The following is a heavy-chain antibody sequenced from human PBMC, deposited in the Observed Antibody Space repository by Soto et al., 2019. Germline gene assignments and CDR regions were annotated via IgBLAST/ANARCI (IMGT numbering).Heavy chain of an antibody. D-gene: IGHD6-19*01. Sequence: GESLKISCKGSGYSFTTNWIGWVRQMPGKGLEWMGIIFPADSDTRYSPSLQGQVTISADKSITTAYLQWSSLKASDTAMYYCARFFGSGWSGFDPWGQGTQVTVSS. CDR1: GYSFTTNW. J-gene: IGHJ5*02. V-gene: IGHV5-51*01. CDR3: ARFFGSGWSGFDP. CDR2: IFPADSDT.